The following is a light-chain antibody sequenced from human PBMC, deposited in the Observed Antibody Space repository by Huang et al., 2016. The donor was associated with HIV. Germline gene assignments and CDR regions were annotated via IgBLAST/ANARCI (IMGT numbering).Light chain of an antibody. V-gene: IGKV3-20*01. J-gene: IGKJ5*01. CDR1: QDISNRD. CDR2: GAS. CDR3: QQYGRSPIT. Sequence: EIVLTQSPGTLSLSPGERATLSCRASQDISNRDLAWYQQKPGQSPRLPIYGASRRATGIPDRFSGSGSETDFTLIISRLEPEDFAVYYCQQYGRSPITFGQGTRLEIK.